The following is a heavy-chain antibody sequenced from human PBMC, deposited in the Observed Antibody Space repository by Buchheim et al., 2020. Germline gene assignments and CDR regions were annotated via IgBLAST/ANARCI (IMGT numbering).Heavy chain of an antibody. D-gene: IGHD5-18*01. CDR2: IWYDGSNK. CDR1: GFTFSSHA. J-gene: IGHJ4*02. V-gene: IGHV3-33*01. Sequence: QVQLVETGGGVVQPGRSLRLSCAASGFTFSSHAMHWVRQAPGKGLEWVAFIWYDGSNKYYADSVKGRFTISRDNSKNTLYLQMNSLRAEDTAVYYCARDPTYSYGLNFDYWGQGTL. CDR3: ARDPTYSYGLNFDY.